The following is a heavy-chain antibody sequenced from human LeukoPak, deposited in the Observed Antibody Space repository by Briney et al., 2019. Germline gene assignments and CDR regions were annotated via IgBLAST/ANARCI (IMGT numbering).Heavy chain of an antibody. Sequence: SQTLSLTCTVSGGSFSSGDYYWSWIGQPPGKGLEWIAYMYYSGSTYYNPSLKSRVTMSADTSKNQLSLKLSSVTAADTAVYYCARPYYYGSRIDPWGQGILVTVSS. CDR2: MYYSGST. CDR1: GGSFSSGDYY. D-gene: IGHD3-22*01. J-gene: IGHJ5*02. V-gene: IGHV4-30-4*01. CDR3: ARPYYYGSRIDP.